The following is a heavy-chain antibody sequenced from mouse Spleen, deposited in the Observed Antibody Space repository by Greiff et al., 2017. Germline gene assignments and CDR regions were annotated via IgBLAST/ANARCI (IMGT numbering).Heavy chain of an antibody. Sequence: EVQLVESEGGLVQPGSSMKLSCTASGFTFSDYYMAWVRQVPEKGPEWVANINYDGSSTYYLDSLKSRFIISRDNAKNILYLQMSSLKSEDTATYYCARDSSGFAYWGQGTLVTVSA. CDR1: GFTFSDYY. CDR2: INYDGSST. D-gene: IGHD3-2*02. V-gene: IGHV5-16*01. CDR3: ARDSSGFAY. J-gene: IGHJ3*01.